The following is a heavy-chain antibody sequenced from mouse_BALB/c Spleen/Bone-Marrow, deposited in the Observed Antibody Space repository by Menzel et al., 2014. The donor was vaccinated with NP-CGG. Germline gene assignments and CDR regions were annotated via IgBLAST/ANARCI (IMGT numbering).Heavy chain of an antibody. Sequence: QVQLQQSGAELVKPGASVKLSSKASGYTFTSYWMHWVKQRPGQGLEWIGEIDPSDSYTNYNQKFKGKATLTVDKSSSTAYMQLSSLTSEDSAVYYCATARATSYAMDYWGQGTSVTVSS. CDR2: IDPSDSYT. J-gene: IGHJ4*01. V-gene: IGHV1-69*02. CDR3: ATARATSYAMDY. CDR1: GYTFTSYW. D-gene: IGHD3-1*01.